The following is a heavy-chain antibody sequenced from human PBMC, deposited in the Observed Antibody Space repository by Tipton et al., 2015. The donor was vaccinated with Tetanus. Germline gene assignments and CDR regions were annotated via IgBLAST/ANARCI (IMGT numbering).Heavy chain of an antibody. CDR1: GGSISSYY. V-gene: IGHV4-59*01. CDR3: ARDSSVGEWYFDL. J-gene: IGHJ2*01. CDR2: IYYSGST. Sequence: TLSLTCTVSGGSISSYYWSWIRQPPGKGLEWIGYIYYSGSTNYNPSLKSRVTISVDTSKNQFSLKLSPVTAADTAVYYCARDSSVGEWYFDLWGRGTLVTVSS. D-gene: IGHD6-19*01.